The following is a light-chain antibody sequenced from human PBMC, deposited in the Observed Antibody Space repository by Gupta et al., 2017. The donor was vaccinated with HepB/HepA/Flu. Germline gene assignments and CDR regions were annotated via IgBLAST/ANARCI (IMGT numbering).Light chain of an antibody. J-gene: IGKJ4*01. V-gene: IGKV1-33*01. CDR3: QQEYNLPLT. CDR1: QDISNY. Sequence: DIQMTQSPSSLSASVGDRVTITCQASQDISNYLNWYQQKPGKAPKLLIYDASKLETGVPSRFSGSGSGTDFTFTISSLQPEDFATYYCQQEYNLPLTFGGGTKVEIK. CDR2: DAS.